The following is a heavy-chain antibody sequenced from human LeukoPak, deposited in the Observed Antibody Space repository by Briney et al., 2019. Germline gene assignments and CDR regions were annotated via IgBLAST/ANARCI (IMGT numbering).Heavy chain of an antibody. D-gene: IGHD2-15*01. CDR1: GGSISSYY. CDR3: ARDRGSARGYFDL. Sequence: PPETLSLTCTVSGGSISSYYWSWIRQPPGKGLEWIGYIYYSGSTNYNPSLKSRVTISVDTSKNQFSLKLSSVTAADTAVYYCARDRGSARGYFDLWGRGTLVTVSS. V-gene: IGHV4-59*01. CDR2: IYYSGST. J-gene: IGHJ2*01.